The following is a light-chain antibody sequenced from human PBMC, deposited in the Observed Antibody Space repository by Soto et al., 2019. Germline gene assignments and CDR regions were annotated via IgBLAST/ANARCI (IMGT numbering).Light chain of an antibody. CDR3: SSYTSTSTYV. CDR2: EVS. CDR1: SSNIGSNT. V-gene: IGLV1-44*01. J-gene: IGLJ1*01. Sequence: QSVLTQPPSASGTPGQRVTISCSGSSSNIGSNTVNWYQQLPGTAPKLMIYEVSNRPSGVSNRFSGSKSAYTASLTISGLQAEDEADYYCSSYTSTSTYVFGTGTKLTVL.